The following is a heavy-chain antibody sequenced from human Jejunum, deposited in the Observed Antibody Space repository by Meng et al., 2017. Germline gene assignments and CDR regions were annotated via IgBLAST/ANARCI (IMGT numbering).Heavy chain of an antibody. D-gene: IGHD3-10*01. CDR3: ARDPYGSGSYRPKQPKKY. CDR1: GFTLSDYY. V-gene: IGHV3-69-1*01. Sequence: GGSLRLSCAASGFTLSDYYMNWVRQAPGKGLEWVSSISSSCAIYCADSVKGRFTISRDNAKNSLYLQVNSLRVEDTAVHYCARDPYGSGSYRPKQPKKYWGQGTLVTVSS. J-gene: IGHJ4*02. CDR2: ISSSCAI.